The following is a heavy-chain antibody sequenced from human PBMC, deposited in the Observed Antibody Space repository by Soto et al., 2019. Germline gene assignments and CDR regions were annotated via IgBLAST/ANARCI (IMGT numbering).Heavy chain of an antibody. CDR3: ARGPAYGDVGP. V-gene: IGHV4-30-4*01. J-gene: IGHJ5*02. CDR1: GGSISSGDYY. Sequence: QVQLQESGPGLVKPSQTLSLTCTVSGGSISSGDYYWSGIRQPPGKGLEWIGYIYYSGSTYYNPSLQRRVTISVDTSKNQFSLKLSSVTAADTAVYYCARGPAYGDVGPWGQGTLVTVSS. CDR2: IYYSGST. D-gene: IGHD4-17*01.